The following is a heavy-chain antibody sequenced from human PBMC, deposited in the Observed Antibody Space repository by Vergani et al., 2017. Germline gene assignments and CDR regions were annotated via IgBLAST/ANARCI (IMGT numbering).Heavy chain of an antibody. J-gene: IGHJ4*02. V-gene: IGHV3-7*01. Sequence: EVQLLESGGGLVQPGGSLRLPCVASGFTFFSYAMSWVRQAPGKGLEWVANINQDGSEKYYVDSVKGRFTISRDNAKNSLYLQMNSLRAEDTAVYYCVTEGGDYGDLGSWGQGTLVTVAS. D-gene: IGHD4-17*01. CDR2: INQDGSEK. CDR3: VTEGGDYGDLGS. CDR1: GFTFFSYA.